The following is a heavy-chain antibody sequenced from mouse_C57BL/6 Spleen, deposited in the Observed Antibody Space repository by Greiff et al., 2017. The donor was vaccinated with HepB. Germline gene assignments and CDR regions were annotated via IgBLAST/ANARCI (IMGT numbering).Heavy chain of an antibody. J-gene: IGHJ3*01. Sequence: QVQLQQPGAELVKPGASVKLSCKASGYTFTSYWMHWVKQRPGQGLEWIGMIHPNSGSTNYNEKFKSKATLTVDKSSSTAYMQLSSLKSEDSAVYYCARSGDYYGSSAWFAYWGQGTLVTVSA. CDR1: GYTFTSYW. D-gene: IGHD1-1*01. CDR2: IHPNSGST. CDR3: ARSGDYYGSSAWFAY. V-gene: IGHV1-64*01.